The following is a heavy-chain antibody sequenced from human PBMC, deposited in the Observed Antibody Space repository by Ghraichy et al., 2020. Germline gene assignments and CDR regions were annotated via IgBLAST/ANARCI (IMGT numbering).Heavy chain of an antibody. Sequence: SETLSLTCAVYGGSFSGYYWSWIRQPPGKGLEWIGEINHSGSTNYNPSLKSRVTISVDTSKNQFSLKLSSVTAADTAVYYCVRCLPWIQPNYGMDVWGQGTTVTVSS. CDR2: INHSGST. V-gene: IGHV4-34*01. D-gene: IGHD5-18*01. CDR1: GGSFSGYY. CDR3: VRCLPWIQPNYGMDV. J-gene: IGHJ6*02.